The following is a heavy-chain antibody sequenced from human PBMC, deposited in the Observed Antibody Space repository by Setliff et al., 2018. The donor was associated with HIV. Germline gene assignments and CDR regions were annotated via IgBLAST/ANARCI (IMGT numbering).Heavy chain of an antibody. CDR2: IFHSGDT. V-gene: IGHV4-38-2*02. D-gene: IGHD3-16*01. CDR1: GYSLSSGFY. Sequence: SETLSLTCTVSGYSLSSGFYLGWLRQPPGKGLGWVGNIFHSGDTDQNPSLKSRFTLSVETSENQFSLRLNSMTAAATAVYYCARRTIWGDAFDIWGQGTMVTVSS. J-gene: IGHJ3*02. CDR3: ARRTIWGDAFDI.